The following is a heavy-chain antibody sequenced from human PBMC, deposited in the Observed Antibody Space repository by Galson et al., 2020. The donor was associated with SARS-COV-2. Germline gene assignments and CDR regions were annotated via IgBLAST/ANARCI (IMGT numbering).Heavy chain of an antibody. Sequence: GGSLRLSCAPSGFSFTSHAMNWVRQAPGKGLEWISYISSSGNIEYYADSVKGRFTISRDHPKNLLYLQMNSLRAEDTAVYYCAREPYFDFLTWLVPEFFEYGGQGAWVTVSS. CDR1: GFSFTSHA. D-gene: IGHD3-9*01. J-gene: IGHJ4*02. CDR2: ISSSGNIE. V-gene: IGHV3-48*03. CDR3: AREPYFDFLTWLVPEFFEY.